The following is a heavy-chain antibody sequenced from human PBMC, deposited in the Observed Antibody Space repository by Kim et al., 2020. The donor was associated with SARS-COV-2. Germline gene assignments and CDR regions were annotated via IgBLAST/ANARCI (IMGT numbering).Heavy chain of an antibody. D-gene: IGHD1-26*01. Sequence: YSPSFQGHVTISADQSITTAYLQWSSLKASDTAIYFCARAVGAQRDDAYDIWGQGTMVTVSS. CDR3: ARAVGAQRDDAYDI. J-gene: IGHJ3*02. V-gene: IGHV5-10-1*01.